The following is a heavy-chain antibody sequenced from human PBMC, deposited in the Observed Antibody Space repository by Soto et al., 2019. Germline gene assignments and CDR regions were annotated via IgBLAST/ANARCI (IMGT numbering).Heavy chain of an antibody. V-gene: IGHV4-39*01. Sequence: PSETLSLTCTVSGGSISSSSYYWGWIRQPPGKGLEWIGSIYYSGSTYYKQSLKSRVNISVDTSKNQFSLKLSSVTAADTVVYYCARLLGYCISTSCYFYYYGMDVWGQGTTVT. CDR3: ARLLGYCISTSCYFYYYGMDV. J-gene: IGHJ6*02. CDR2: IYYSGST. CDR1: GGSISSSSYY. D-gene: IGHD2-2*01.